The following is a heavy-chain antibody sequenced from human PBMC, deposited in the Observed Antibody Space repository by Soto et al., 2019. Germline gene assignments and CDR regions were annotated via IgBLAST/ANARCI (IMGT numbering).Heavy chain of an antibody. CDR2: IYPGDSDT. Sequence: GESLKISCKGSGYSFTSYWIGWVRQMPGKGLEWMGIIYPGDSDTRYSPSFQGQVTISADKSISTAYLQWSSLKASDTAMYYCARKRAFGVVPLYFDYWGQGTLVTVSS. CDR3: ARKRAFGVVPLYFDY. V-gene: IGHV5-51*01. CDR1: GYSFTSYW. J-gene: IGHJ4*02. D-gene: IGHD3-3*01.